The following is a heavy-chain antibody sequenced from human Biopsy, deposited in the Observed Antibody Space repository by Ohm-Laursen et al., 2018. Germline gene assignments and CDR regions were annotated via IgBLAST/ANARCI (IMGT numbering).Heavy chain of an antibody. Sequence: SETLSLTCAVSGGSISSFYWTWIRQPSGKGPEWIGDISDSGSTNYKPSLKSRVIISVDTSKNQFSLNLSSVTAADTAVYYCARRGSGGRSFDHWGQGTLVTVSS. D-gene: IGHD2-15*01. CDR3: ARRGSGGRSFDH. J-gene: IGHJ4*02. CDR1: GGSISSFY. V-gene: IGHV4-59*08. CDR2: ISDSGST.